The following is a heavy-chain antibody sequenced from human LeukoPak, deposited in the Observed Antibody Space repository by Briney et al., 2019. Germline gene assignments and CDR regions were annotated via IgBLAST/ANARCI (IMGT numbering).Heavy chain of an antibody. D-gene: IGHD3-22*01. CDR3: ARTYYYDSSGYYPDYFDY. V-gene: IGHV4-30-4*01. Sequence: SQTLSLTCTVSGGSISSGDYYWSWIRQPPGKGLEWIGYIYYSGSTYYNPSLKGRVTISVDTSKNQFSLKLSSVTAADTAVYYCARTYYYDSSGYYPDYFDYWGQGTLVTVSS. CDR2: IYYSGST. J-gene: IGHJ4*02. CDR1: GGSISSGDYY.